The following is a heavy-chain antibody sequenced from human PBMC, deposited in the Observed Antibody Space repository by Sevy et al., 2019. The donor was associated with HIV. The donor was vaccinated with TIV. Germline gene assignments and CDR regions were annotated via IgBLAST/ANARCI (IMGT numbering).Heavy chain of an antibody. D-gene: IGHD3-10*01. CDR1: GDSINSNNW. Sequence: SETLSLTCAVSGDSINSNNWWNWVRQPPGKGLEWIGEISHNGSATYNPSLKSRVTISVDKSKNQFSLKLGSVTAAETAVYYVARVLRGLLYFGELLIDGKNWFDPWGQGTLVTVSS. J-gene: IGHJ5*02. V-gene: IGHV4-4*02. CDR2: ISHNGSA. CDR3: ARVLRGLLYFGELLIDGKNWFDP.